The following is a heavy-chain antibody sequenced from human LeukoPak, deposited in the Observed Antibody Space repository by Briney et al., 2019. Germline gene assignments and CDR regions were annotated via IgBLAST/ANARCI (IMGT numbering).Heavy chain of an antibody. CDR3: ARHKGKWELGFDY. CDR2: IYYSGST. Sequence: PSETLSLTCTVSGGSISSYYWSWLRQPPGKGLEWIGYIYYSGSTNYNPSLKSRVTISVDTSKNQFSLKLSSVTAADTAVYYCARHKGKWELGFDYWGQGTLVTVSS. CDR1: GGSISSYY. V-gene: IGHV4-59*08. J-gene: IGHJ4*02. D-gene: IGHD1-26*01.